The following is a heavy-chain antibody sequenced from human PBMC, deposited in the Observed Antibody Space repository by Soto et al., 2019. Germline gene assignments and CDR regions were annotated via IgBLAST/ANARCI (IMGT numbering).Heavy chain of an antibody. Sequence: SETLSLTCAVYGGSFSGYYWSWIRQPPGKGLEWIGEINHSGSTNYNPSLKSRVTISVDTSKNQFSLKLSSVTAADTAVYYCARVNGRYCSSSQSYYYYYGMDVWGQGTTVTVSS. CDR2: INHSGST. D-gene: IGHD6-6*01. V-gene: IGHV4-34*01. CDR1: GGSFSGYY. CDR3: ARVNGRYCSSSQSYYYYYGMDV. J-gene: IGHJ6*02.